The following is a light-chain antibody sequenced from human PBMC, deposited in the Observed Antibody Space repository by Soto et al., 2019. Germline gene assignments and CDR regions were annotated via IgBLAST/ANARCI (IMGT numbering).Light chain of an antibody. CDR2: DAS. CDR3: QQYNSYSPRT. CDR1: QSISSW. V-gene: IGKV1-5*01. Sequence: DIPMTQSPSTLSASVGDRVTITCRASQSISSWLAWYQQKPGKDPKLLIYDASSLESGVPSRFSGSGSGTEFTLTIISLQPDDFATYYCQQYNSYSPRTFGQGTKVEIK. J-gene: IGKJ1*01.